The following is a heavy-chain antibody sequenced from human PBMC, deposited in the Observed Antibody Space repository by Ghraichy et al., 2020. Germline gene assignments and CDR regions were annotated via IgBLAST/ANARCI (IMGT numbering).Heavy chain of an antibody. D-gene: IGHD1-26*01. CDR3: AKDRDSGSYDYFDF. CDR1: GFTFDAYA. J-gene: IGHJ4*02. V-gene: IGHV3-23*01. CDR2: ISGTGNRA. Sequence: GGSLRLSCTASGFTFDAYAMAWVRQTPGKGLEWVSSISGTGNRAYYAGSVKGRFTISRDNSKSTLYLQMNSLRAEDTAIYFCAKDRDSGSYDYFDFWGQGTLTTVSS.